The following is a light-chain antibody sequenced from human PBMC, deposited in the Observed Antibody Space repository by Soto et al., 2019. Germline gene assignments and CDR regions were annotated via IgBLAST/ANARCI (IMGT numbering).Light chain of an antibody. Sequence: EIVMTQSPAALSVSLGERVTLXXRASQSISFNLAWYQQKPGQAPRXLIYIASTRAAGIPARFSGSGSGTDFTLTISRLEPEDFALYYCHQYGQSPWTLGQGTKVDIK. CDR2: IAS. CDR1: QSISFN. V-gene: IGKV3-15*01. J-gene: IGKJ1*01. CDR3: HQYGQSPWT.